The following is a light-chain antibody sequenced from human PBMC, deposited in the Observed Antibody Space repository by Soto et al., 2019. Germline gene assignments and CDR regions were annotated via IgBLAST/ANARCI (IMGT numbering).Light chain of an antibody. CDR1: QSVSSNY. V-gene: IGKV3-20*01. CDR3: QQYGSSPLFT. Sequence: EIVLTQSPGTLSLSPGERATLSCRASQSVSSNYLAWYQRKPGQAPRLLIYGASSRATGIPDRFSGSGSGTDFTLTISRLGPEDFAVYYCQQYGSSPLFTFGRGTKVDIK. CDR2: GAS. J-gene: IGKJ3*01.